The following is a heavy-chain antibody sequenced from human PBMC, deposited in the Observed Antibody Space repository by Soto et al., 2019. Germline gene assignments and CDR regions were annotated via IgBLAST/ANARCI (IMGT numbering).Heavy chain of an antibody. D-gene: IGHD3-3*01. V-gene: IGHV3-23*01. CDR1: GFSFSDYY. CDR2: ISGSGGRT. CDR3: SGSYYDFWSGTFDY. J-gene: IGHJ4*02. Sequence: PGGSLRLSCAASGFSFSDYYMSWIRQAPGKGLEWVSGISGSGGRTYYADSVRGRFTISRDNSGNTLFLQMDSLRAEDTAVYYCSGSYYDFWSGTFDYWGQGTLVTVSS.